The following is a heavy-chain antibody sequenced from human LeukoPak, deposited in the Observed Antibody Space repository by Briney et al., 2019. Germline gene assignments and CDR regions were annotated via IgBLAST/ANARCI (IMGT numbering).Heavy chain of an antibody. Sequence: GESLKISCKGSGYSFTSYWIGWVRQMPGKGLEWMGIIYPGDSDTRYSPSFQGQVTISADKSISTAYLQWSSLKASDTAMYYCARLALGCSSTSRYHSPSDNWFDPWGQGTLVTVSS. CDR1: GYSFTSYW. J-gene: IGHJ5*02. V-gene: IGHV5-51*01. D-gene: IGHD2-2*01. CDR2: IYPGDSDT. CDR3: ARLALGCSSTSRYHSPSDNWFDP.